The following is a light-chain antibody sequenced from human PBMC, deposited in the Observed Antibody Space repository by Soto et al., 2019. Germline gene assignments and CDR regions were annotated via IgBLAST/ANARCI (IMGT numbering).Light chain of an antibody. CDR3: AVWDGSLNAWV. V-gene: IGLV1-44*01. CDR2: TDF. CDR1: SSNIGRYP. J-gene: IGLJ3*02. Sequence: QSVLTQSPSASATPGQGVTISCSGSSSNIGRYPVNWFQQLPRSAPKLLIHTDFHRPSGVPDRFSGSKSGTSASLAISGLQSEDEADYYCAVWDGSLNAWVFGGGTKLTVL.